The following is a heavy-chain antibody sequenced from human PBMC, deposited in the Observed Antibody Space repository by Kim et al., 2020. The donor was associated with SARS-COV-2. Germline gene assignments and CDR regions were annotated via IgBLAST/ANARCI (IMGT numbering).Heavy chain of an antibody. Sequence: SETLSLTCAVYGGSFSGYYWSWIRQPPGKGLEWIGEINHSGSTNYNPSLKSRVTISVDTSKNQFSLKLSSVTAADTAVYYCARGGWGPRTRRWQQLVGRRGFDYWGQGTLVTVSS. CDR1: GGSFSGYY. CDR3: ARGGWGPRTRRWQQLVGRRGFDY. J-gene: IGHJ4*02. V-gene: IGHV4-34*01. CDR2: INHSGST. D-gene: IGHD6-13*01.